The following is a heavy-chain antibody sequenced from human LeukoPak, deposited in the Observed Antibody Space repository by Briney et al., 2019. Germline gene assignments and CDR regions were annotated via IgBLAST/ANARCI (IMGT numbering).Heavy chain of an antibody. J-gene: IGHJ4*02. CDR3: ARRAGAYSHPYDY. CDR2: IYSDNT. CDR1: GFTFSSYS. Sequence: GGSLRLSCPASGFTFSSYSMNWVRQAPGKGLEWVSFIYSDNTHYSDSVKGRFTISRDNSKNTLYLQMNSLRAEDTAVYYCARRAGAYSHPYDYWGQGTLVTVSS. D-gene: IGHD4/OR15-4a*01. V-gene: IGHV3-53*01.